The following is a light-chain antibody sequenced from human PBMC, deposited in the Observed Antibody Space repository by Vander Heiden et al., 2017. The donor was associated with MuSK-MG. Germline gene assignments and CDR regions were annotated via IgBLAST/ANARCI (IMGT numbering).Light chain of an antibody. V-gene: IGLV3-19*01. CDR2: DNN. CDR1: TLRAFY. Sequence: SSELCQDPAVSVALGQPVRITCHGDTLRAFYASWSQQKPGQAPLLVVYDNNNRPSGIPDRFSGSTSGNTASLTITGAQAEDEADYYCSSRDSSGNRVVFGGGTKVTVL. CDR3: SSRDSSGNRVV. J-gene: IGLJ3*02.